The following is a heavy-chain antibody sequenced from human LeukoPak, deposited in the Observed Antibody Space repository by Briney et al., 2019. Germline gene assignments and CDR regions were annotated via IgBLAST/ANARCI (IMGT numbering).Heavy chain of an antibody. D-gene: IGHD4-11*01. Sequence: PSETLSLTCAVYGGSFSGYYWSWIRQPPGKGLEWIGEINHSGSTNYNPSLKSRVTISVDTSKNQFSLKLTSVTAADTAVYYCARVRTTDHYYYYYMDVWGKGTTVTVSS. CDR2: INHSGST. J-gene: IGHJ6*03. CDR1: GGSFSGYY. CDR3: ARVRTTDHYYYYYMDV. V-gene: IGHV4-34*01.